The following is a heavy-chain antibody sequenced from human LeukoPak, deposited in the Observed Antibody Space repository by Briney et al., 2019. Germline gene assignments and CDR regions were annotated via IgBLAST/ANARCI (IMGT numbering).Heavy chain of an antibody. CDR2: IYYSGST. D-gene: IGHD3-3*01. CDR1: GGSISSYY. V-gene: IGHV4-59*12. Sequence: SETLSLTCTVSGGSISSYYWSWIRQPPGKGLEWIGYIYYSGSTNYNPSLKSRVTMSVDTSKNQFSLKLSSVTAADTAVYYCARENDFWSGYLDYWGQGTLVTVSS. CDR3: ARENDFWSGYLDY. J-gene: IGHJ4*02.